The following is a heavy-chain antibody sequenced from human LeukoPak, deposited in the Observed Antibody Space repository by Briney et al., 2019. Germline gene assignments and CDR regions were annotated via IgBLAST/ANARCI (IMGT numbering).Heavy chain of an antibody. CDR3: AKGYCSSTSCSYFDY. CDR2: ISGSGGST. J-gene: IGHJ4*02. CDR1: GFTFSSYA. V-gene: IGHV3-23*01. D-gene: IGHD2-2*01. Sequence: PGGSLRLSCAASGFTFSSYAMSWVRQAPGKGLEWVSAISGSGGSTYYADSVKGRFTISRDNSKNTLYLQKNSLRAEDTAVYYCAKGYCSSTSCSYFDYWGQGTLVTVPS.